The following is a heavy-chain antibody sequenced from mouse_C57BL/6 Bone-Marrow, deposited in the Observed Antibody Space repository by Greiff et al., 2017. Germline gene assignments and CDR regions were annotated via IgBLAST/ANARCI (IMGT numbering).Heavy chain of an antibody. J-gene: IGHJ2*01. CDR2: IDPSDSYT. Sequence: QVQLQQPGAELVMPGASVKLSCKASGYTFTSYWMHWVKQRPGQGLEWIGEIDPSDSYTNYNQKFTGKSTLTVDKSSSTAYMQLSSLTSEDSAVYYCARETAQVYFDYWGQGTTLTVSS. D-gene: IGHD3-2*02. CDR1: GYTFTSYW. V-gene: IGHV1-69*01. CDR3: ARETAQVYFDY.